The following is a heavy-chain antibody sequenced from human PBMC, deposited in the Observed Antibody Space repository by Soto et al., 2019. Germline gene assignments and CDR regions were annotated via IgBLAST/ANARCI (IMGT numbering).Heavy chain of an antibody. D-gene: IGHD1-1*01. J-gene: IGHJ5*02. CDR3: VRDGTKTLRDWFDP. Sequence: KTSETLSLTCTVSGASFSGFYWSRIRKSAGKGLEWIGRIYATGTTDYNPSLKSRVMMSVDTSKKQFSLKLRSVTAADTAVYYCVRDGTKTLRDWFDPWGQGISVTVSS. CDR2: IYATGTT. V-gene: IGHV4-4*07. CDR1: GASFSGFY.